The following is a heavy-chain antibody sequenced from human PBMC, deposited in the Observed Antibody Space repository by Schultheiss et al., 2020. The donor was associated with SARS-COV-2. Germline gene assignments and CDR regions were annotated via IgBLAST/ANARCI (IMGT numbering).Heavy chain of an antibody. V-gene: IGHV3-15*01. CDR1: GFTFSNAW. CDR2: IKSKTDGGTT. D-gene: IGHD3-3*01. CDR3: TTRITIFGVVDY. Sequence: GGSLRLSCAASGFTFSNAWMSWVRHAPGKGLEWVGRIKSKTDGGTTDYAAPVKGRFTISRDDSKNTLYLQMNSLKTEDTAVYYCTTRITIFGVVDYWGQGTLVTVSS. J-gene: IGHJ4*02.